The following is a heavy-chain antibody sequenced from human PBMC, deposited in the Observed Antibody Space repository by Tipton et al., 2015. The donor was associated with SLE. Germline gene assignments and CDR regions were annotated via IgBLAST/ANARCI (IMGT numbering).Heavy chain of an antibody. V-gene: IGHV3-30*04. Sequence: SLRLSCVASGFTFSNYALNWVRQAPGKGLEWVAVISYDGSNKLYADSVKDRFTISRDNSENTLFLQMNSLSVEDAAVYYCARVGVRWELAYFDFWGRGTLVAVSS. CDR2: ISYDGSNK. CDR3: ARVGVRWELAYFDF. J-gene: IGHJ4*02. CDR1: GFTFSNYA. D-gene: IGHD1-26*01.